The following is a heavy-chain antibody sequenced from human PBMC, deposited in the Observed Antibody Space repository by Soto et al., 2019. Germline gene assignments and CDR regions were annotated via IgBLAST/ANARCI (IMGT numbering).Heavy chain of an antibody. V-gene: IGHV3-7*05. J-gene: IGHJ6*02. CDR2: IKQDGSEQ. Sequence: EVQLVESGGGLVQPGGSLRLSCAASGFTFSGYWMSWVRQAPGKGLEWVANIKQDGSEQFYVDSVKGRFTISRDNAKNSLYLQMNSLSAEDTAVYYGAREAVLGQGTTVTVTS. CDR3: AREAV. CDR1: GFTFSGYW.